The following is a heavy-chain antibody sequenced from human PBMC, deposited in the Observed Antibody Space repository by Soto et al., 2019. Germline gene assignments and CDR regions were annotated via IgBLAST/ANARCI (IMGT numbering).Heavy chain of an antibody. Sequence: GSVKVSCKASGYSFTGYDVHWVRQAAGQGLEWMGWINPNSGNTGHAEKFQGRVTMTRNISMSTDYMELSSLRSEDTAVYYCARADGSSHDAFEIWGQGTMVTVSS. D-gene: IGHD3-10*01. V-gene: IGHV1-8*01. CDR1: GYSFTGYD. CDR3: ARADGSSHDAFEI. CDR2: INPNSGNT. J-gene: IGHJ3*02.